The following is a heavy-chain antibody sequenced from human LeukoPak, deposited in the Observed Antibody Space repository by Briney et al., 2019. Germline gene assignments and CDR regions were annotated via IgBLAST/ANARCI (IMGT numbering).Heavy chain of an antibody. CDR3: ARDTGGLWRYYFDY. V-gene: IGHV4-59*01. CDR1: GGSISSYY. CDR2: IYYSGST. D-gene: IGHD5-18*01. J-gene: IGHJ4*02. Sequence: SETLSLTCTVSGGSISSYYWSWIRQPPGKGLEWIGYIYYSGSTNYNPSLKSRVTISVDTSKNQFSLKLSSVPAADTAVYYCARDTGGLWRYYFDYWGQGTLVTVSS.